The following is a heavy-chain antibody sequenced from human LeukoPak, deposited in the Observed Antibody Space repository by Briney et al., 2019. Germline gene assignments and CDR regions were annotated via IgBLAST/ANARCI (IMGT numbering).Heavy chain of an antibody. CDR1: GFTFDDYG. CDR3: ARGRKTLRIGWWFDP. J-gene: IGHJ5*02. CDR2: INWNGGST. V-gene: IGHV3-20*04. D-gene: IGHD1-14*01. Sequence: PGGSLRLSCAASGFTFDDYGMSWVRQVPGKGLEWVSNINWNGGSTGYADSVKGRFTISRDNAKNSLYLQMNSLRAEDTALYYCARGRKTLRIGWWFDPWGQGTLVTVSS.